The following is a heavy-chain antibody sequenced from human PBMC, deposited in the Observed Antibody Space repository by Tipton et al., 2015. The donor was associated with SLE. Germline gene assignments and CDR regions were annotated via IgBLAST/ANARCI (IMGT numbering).Heavy chain of an antibody. V-gene: IGHV3-30*04. D-gene: IGHD6-13*01. Sequence: SLRLSCAASGFTFSSYALYWVRQAPGKGLEWVTVISYDGSNKYYADSVKGRFTISRDNSKNTLYLQMNSLRAEDTAVYYCARGEQQLPLGYWGQGTLVTVSS. CDR3: ARGEQQLPLGY. J-gene: IGHJ4*02. CDR2: ISYDGSNK. CDR1: GFTFSSYA.